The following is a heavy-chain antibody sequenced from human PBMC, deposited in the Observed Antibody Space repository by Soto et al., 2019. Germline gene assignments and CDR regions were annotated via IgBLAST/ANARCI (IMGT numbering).Heavy chain of an antibody. V-gene: IGHV4-34*01. CDR1: GGSFSGYY. Sequence: SETLSLTCAVYGGSFSGYYWSWIRQPPGKGLEWIGEINHSGSTNYNPSLKSRVTISVDTSKNQFSLRLSSVTAADTAVYYCARGGWTQVKEDIVVVPASEYYYYMDVWGKGTTVTVSS. D-gene: IGHD2-2*01. CDR3: ARGGWTQVKEDIVVVPASEYYYYMDV. J-gene: IGHJ6*03. CDR2: INHSGST.